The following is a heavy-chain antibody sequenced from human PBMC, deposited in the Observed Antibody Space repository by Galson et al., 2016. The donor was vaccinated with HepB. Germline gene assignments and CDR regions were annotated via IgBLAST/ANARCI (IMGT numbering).Heavy chain of an antibody. Sequence: QSGAEVKKPGESLRISCMGSGYNFITYWISWVRQMPGKGLEWMGSIDPSDSYTNYSPSFQGHVTISTDRSISTAYLQWSSLKASDTAIYYCATRLYSSGSFDYWGQGTLVTVSS. CDR1: GYNFITYW. J-gene: IGHJ4*02. CDR2: IDPSDSYT. D-gene: IGHD6-19*01. V-gene: IGHV5-10-1*01. CDR3: ATRLYSSGSFDY.